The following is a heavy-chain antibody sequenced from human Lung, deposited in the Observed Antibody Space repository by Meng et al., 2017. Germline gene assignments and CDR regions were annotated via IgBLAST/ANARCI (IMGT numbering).Heavy chain of an antibody. Sequence: QVQLVQSGAEVKKPGALVKVSCKASGYTFTSYAMHWVRQAPGQRLEWMGWINAGNGNTKYSQKFQGRVTITRDTSASTAYMELSSLRSEDTAVYYCARGDYCGGDCYWFDYWGQGTLVTVSS. J-gene: IGHJ4*02. V-gene: IGHV1-3*01. CDR2: INAGNGNT. CDR3: ARGDYCGGDCYWFDY. D-gene: IGHD2-21*02. CDR1: GYTFTSYA.